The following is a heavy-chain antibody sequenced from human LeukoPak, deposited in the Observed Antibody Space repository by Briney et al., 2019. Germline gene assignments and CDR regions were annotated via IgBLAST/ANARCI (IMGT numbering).Heavy chain of an antibody. D-gene: IGHD4-23*01. CDR3: ARDDDYGGRDFDY. J-gene: IGHJ4*02. Sequence: SETLSLTCAVYGGTFRGYYWSWIRQPPGKGLEWIGEIHYTGATNYKPSLKSRVTISGDPSKNQFSLKLSSVTAADTAVYYCARDDDYGGRDFDYWGQGTLVTVSS. CDR2: IHYTGAT. V-gene: IGHV4-34*01. CDR1: GGTFRGYY.